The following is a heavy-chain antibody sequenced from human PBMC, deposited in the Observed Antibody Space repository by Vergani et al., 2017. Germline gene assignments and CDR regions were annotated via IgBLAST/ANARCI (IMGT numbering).Heavy chain of an antibody. CDR3: AKDTYDGREYFDY. V-gene: IGHV3-23*01. Sequence: EVQLLESGGDLVQPGGSLRLSCAASGFTFNHYAMNWVRQAPGKGLEWVSGITRSGDRTYYADSVKGRFTISRDNSKNTLYLQMNSLRGEDTAVYYCAKDTYDGREYFDYWGQGTLVTVSS. J-gene: IGHJ4*02. CDR1: GFTFNHYA. D-gene: IGHD3-16*01. CDR2: ITRSGDRT.